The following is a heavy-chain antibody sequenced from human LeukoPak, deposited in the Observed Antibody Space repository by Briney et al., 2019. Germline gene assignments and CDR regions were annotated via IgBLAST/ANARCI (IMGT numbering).Heavy chain of an antibody. CDR3: ASRSGWYPFDS. CDR1: SGSISTSNYY. D-gene: IGHD6-19*01. Sequence: SETLSLTCTVSSGSISTSNYYWGWIRQPPGKGLEWIGSIYYTGSTYYSPSLKSRVTISVDTSKNQFSLKLSSVTAADTAVYYCASRSGWYPFDSWGQGTLVTVSS. CDR2: IYYTGST. J-gene: IGHJ4*02. V-gene: IGHV4-39*01.